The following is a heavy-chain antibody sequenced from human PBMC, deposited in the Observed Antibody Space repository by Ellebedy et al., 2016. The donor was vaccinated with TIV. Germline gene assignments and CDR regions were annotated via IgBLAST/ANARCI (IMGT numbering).Heavy chain of an antibody. J-gene: IGHJ4*02. V-gene: IGHV3-21*01. CDR3: AREDSESFDY. CDR1: GFTFSSYT. Sequence: GGSLRLXXAASGFTFSSYTMNWVRQAPGKGLEWVSSITSNNNFIFYGDSVRGRFTVPRDNAKNSLYLQVNSLTAEDTAVYYCAREDSESFDYWGQGTLVTVSS. D-gene: IGHD2-15*01. CDR2: ITSNNNFI.